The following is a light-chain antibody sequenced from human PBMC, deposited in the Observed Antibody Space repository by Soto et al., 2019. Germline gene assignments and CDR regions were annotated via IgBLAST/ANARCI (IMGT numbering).Light chain of an antibody. Sequence: QSVLTQPASVSGSPGQSITISCTGTSHDVVAHDYVAWYQQHPGKVPKVIIYEVSNRPSGISIRFSGPKSGNTASLTISGLQAEDEAEYYFSSYTTSSTVVFGGGTTLTVL. CDR2: EVS. J-gene: IGLJ3*02. CDR3: SSYTTSSTVV. CDR1: SHDVVAHDY. V-gene: IGLV2-14*01.